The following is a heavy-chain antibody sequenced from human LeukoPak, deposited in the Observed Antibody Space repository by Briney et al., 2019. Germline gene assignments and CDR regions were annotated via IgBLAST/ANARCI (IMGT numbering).Heavy chain of an antibody. J-gene: IGHJ5*02. CDR1: GYTFTGYY. D-gene: IGHD6-19*01. V-gene: IGHV1-2*06. CDR3: ARASEQSKHWFDP. Sequence: ASVKLSCKASGYTFTGYYMHWVRQAPGQGLEWMGRINPNSGGTNYAQKFQGRVTMTRDTSISTAYMELSRPRSDDTAVYYCARASEQSKHWFDPWGQGTLVTVSS. CDR2: INPNSGGT.